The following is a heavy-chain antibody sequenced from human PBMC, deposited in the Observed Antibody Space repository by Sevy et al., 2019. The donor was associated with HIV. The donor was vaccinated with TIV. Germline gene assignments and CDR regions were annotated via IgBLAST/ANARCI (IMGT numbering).Heavy chain of an antibody. V-gene: IGHV3-74*01. CDR3: ARETGSIDD. D-gene: IGHD3-10*01. Sequence: GGSLRLSCAASGFTFSRDYMHWVRQAPGKGLEWVAHIKGDGSTTSYVDSVKGRFTISRDKAKNTVYLQMNSLRAEDSAVYYCARETGSIDDWGQGTLVTVSS. J-gene: IGHJ4*02. CDR1: GFTFSRDY. CDR2: IKGDGSTT.